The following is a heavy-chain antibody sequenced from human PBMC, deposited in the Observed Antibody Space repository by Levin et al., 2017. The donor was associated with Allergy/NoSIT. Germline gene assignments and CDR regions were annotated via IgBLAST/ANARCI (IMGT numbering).Heavy chain of an antibody. J-gene: IGHJ4*02. Sequence: SLKISCAASGFTFDDYAMHWVRQAPGKGLEWVSGISWNSGSIGYADSVKGRFTISRDNAKNSLYLQMNSLRAEDTALYYCAKDDGFRSGIAARPDYWGQGTLVTVSS. V-gene: IGHV3-9*01. CDR3: AKDDGFRSGIAARPDY. D-gene: IGHD6-6*01. CDR2: ISWNSGSI. CDR1: GFTFDDYA.